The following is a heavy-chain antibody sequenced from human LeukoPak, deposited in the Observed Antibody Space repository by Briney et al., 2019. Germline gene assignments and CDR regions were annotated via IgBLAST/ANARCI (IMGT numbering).Heavy chain of an antibody. CDR1: GGSFSGYY. V-gene: IGHV4-34*01. J-gene: IGHJ4*02. CDR3: ARGCDY. CDR2: INHSGST. Sequence: SETLSLTCAVYGGSFSGYYWSWIRQPPGEGLEWIGEINHSGSTNYNPSLKSRVTISVDTSKNQFSLKLSSVTAADTAVYYCARGCDYWGQGTLVTVSS.